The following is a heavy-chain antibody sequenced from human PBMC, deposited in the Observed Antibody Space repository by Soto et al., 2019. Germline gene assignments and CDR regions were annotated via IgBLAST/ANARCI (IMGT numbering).Heavy chain of an antibody. CDR1: GDSISTVDYF. CDR3: ARGRYCLTGRCFPNWFDS. V-gene: IGHV4-30-4*01. CDR2: IYKSTTT. J-gene: IGHJ5*01. Sequence: PSETLSLTCSVSGDSISTVDYFWSWIRQPPGQALEYIGYIYKSTTTCYNPSFESRVAISLDTSKSQFFLNVTSVTAADPAVYFCARGRYCLTGRCFPNWFDSWGQGTLVTVSS. D-gene: IGHD2-15*01.